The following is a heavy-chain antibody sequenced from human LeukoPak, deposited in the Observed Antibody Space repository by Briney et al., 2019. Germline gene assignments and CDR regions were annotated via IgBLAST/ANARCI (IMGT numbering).Heavy chain of an antibody. CDR2: IWYDGSNK. Sequence: GGSLRLSCAASGFTFSSYGMHWVRQAPGKGLEWVAVIWYDGSNKYYADSVKGRFTISRDNSKNTLYLQMNSLRAEDTAVYYSARHPSPELALIYIFDYWGQGTLVTVSS. V-gene: IGHV3-33*01. CDR1: GFTFSSYG. J-gene: IGHJ4*02. CDR3: ARHPSPELALIYIFDY. D-gene: IGHD2-2*02.